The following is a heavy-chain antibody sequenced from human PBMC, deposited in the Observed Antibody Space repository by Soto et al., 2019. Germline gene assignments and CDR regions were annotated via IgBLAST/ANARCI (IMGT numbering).Heavy chain of an antibody. J-gene: IGHJ5*02. CDR3: ASGNYYDSSAWFDP. Sequence: QVQLQESGPGLVKPSQTLALTCTVSGCSISSGGYYWSWIRHHPGKGLEWIGYIYYSGSTYYNPSLKSRVTISVATSKNQFSLKLSSVTAADTAVYYCASGNYYDSSAWFDPWGQGTLVTVSS. D-gene: IGHD3-22*01. V-gene: IGHV4-31*03. CDR2: IYYSGST. CDR1: GCSISSGGYY.